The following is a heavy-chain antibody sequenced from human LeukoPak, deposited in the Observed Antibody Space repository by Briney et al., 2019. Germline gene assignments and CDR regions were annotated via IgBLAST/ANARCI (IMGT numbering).Heavy chain of an antibody. CDR1: GFTVSSNY. CDR2: IYSGGST. V-gene: IGHV3-66*01. D-gene: IGHD5-18*01. J-gene: IGHJ4*02. Sequence: GGSLRLSCAASGFTVSSNYMSWVRQAPGKGLEWVSVIYSGGSTYYADSVKGRFTISRDNSRNTLYLQMNSLRAEDTAVYYCPRAHTAMAPSPFDYWGQGTLVTVSS. CDR3: PRAHTAMAPSPFDY.